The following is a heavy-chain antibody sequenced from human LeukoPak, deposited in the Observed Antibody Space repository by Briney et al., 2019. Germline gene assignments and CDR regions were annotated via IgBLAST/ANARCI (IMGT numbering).Heavy chain of an antibody. CDR2: IYPGDSDT. J-gene: IGHJ5*02. CDR1: GYSFTSYW. V-gene: IGHV5-51*01. D-gene: IGHD2-15*01. Sequence: GESLKISCKGSGYSFTSYWIGWVRQMPGKGLEWMGIIYPGDSDTRYSPSFQGQVTISADKSISTSYLQWSSLKASDTAIYYCGRSEGYCGGGSCYRDNNWFDPWAREPWSPSPQ. CDR3: GRSEGYCGGGSCYRDNNWFDP.